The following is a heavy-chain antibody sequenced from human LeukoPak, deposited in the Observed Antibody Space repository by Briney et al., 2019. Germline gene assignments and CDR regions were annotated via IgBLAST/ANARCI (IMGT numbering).Heavy chain of an antibody. CDR3: AKAVNMKRHQQLWSRAGYFDL. D-gene: IGHD5-18*01. CDR1: GFTFSSYA. J-gene: IGHJ2*01. V-gene: IGHV3-9*01. CDR2: ISWNSGSI. Sequence: GGSLRLSCAASGFTFSSYAMHWVRQAPGKGLEWVSGISWNSGSIGYADSVKGRFTISRDNAKNSLYLQMNSLRAEDTALYYCAKAVNMKRHQQLWSRAGYFDLWGRGTLVTVSS.